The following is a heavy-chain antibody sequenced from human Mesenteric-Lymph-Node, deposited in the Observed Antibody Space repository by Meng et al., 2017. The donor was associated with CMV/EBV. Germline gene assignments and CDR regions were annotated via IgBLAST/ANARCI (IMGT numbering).Heavy chain of an antibody. Sequence: KASGYTFTNYGITWVRQAPGQGLEWMGWISAKNGNTIYAQNLQGRVTMTTDTSTSTAHMELTSLKSDDTAVYYCARDLWAINRNYVDYWGQGTLVTVSS. CDR2: ISAKNGNT. CDR1: GYTFTNYG. V-gene: IGHV1-18*04. J-gene: IGHJ4*02. CDR3: ARDLWAINRNYVDY. D-gene: IGHD2/OR15-2a*01.